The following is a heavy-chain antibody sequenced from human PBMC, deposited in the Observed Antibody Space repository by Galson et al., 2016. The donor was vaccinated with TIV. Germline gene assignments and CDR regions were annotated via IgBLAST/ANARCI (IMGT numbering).Heavy chain of an antibody. CDR3: AKDRFYCSFSSCHGPFDD. CDR2: ISPTGSIT. V-gene: IGHV3-23*01. CDR1: GLTFSSRA. D-gene: IGHD2-15*01. Sequence: SLRLSCAGSGLTFSSRAMSWVRQAPGQGLEWVASISPTGSITYYAASVKGRLTISRDNSKNTLSLEMNSLRADDTAMYFCAKDRFYCSFSSCHGPFDDWGQGALVTVSS. J-gene: IGHJ4*02.